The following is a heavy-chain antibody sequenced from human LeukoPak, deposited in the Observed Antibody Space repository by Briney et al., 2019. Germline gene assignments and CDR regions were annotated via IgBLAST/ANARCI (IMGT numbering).Heavy chain of an antibody. Sequence: PSETLSLTCTVSGCSISSYYWSWIRQPAGKGLEWIGRIYTSGSTNYNPSLKSRVTMSVDTTKNQFSLKLSSVTAADTAVYYCARAQYYYDSSGRNWFDPWGQGTLVTVSS. CDR1: GCSISSYY. CDR2: IYTSGST. D-gene: IGHD3-22*01. V-gene: IGHV4-4*07. J-gene: IGHJ5*02. CDR3: ARAQYYYDSSGRNWFDP.